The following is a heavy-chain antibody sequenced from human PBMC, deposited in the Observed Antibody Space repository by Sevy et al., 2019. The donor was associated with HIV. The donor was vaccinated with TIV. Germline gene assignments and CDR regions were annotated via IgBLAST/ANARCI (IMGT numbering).Heavy chain of an antibody. Sequence: GGSLRLSCAASGFTFSSYVMHWVRQAPGKGLEWVALIWYDGTIKYYADSVKGRFTIPRDNSKDTLFLQMNSLTPEDTAGYYCARGGGYCGGDCYSIDYWGQGALVTVSS. D-gene: IGHD2-21*02. J-gene: IGHJ4*02. V-gene: IGHV3-33*08. CDR1: GFTFSSYV. CDR3: ARGGGYCGGDCYSIDY. CDR2: IWYDGTIK.